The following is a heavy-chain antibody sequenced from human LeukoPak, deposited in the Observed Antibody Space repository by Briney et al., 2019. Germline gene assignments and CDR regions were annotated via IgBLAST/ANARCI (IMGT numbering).Heavy chain of an antibody. CDR3: ARATHYYDSSVLDYYYYYMDV. CDR2: IYTSGST. CDR1: GVSISSYY. Sequence: SETLSLTCTVSGVSISSYYWSWIRQPAGKGLEWIGRIYTSGSTNYNPSLKSRVTMSVDTSKNQFSLKLSSVTAADTAVYYCARATHYYDSSVLDYYYYYMDVWGKGTTVTISS. D-gene: IGHD3-22*01. J-gene: IGHJ6*03. V-gene: IGHV4-4*07.